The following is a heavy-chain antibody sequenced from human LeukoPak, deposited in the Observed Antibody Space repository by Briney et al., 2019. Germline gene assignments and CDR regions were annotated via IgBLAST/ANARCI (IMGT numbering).Heavy chain of an antibody. J-gene: IGHJ4*02. D-gene: IGHD6-13*01. CDR2: ISSSGSTI. CDR3: ARRQYRSSWYYFDY. Sequence: PGGSLRLSCAASGFTFSDYYISWIRQAPGKGLEWVSYISSSGSTIYYADSVKGRFTISRDNAKNSLYLQMNSLRAEDTAVYYCARRQYRSSWYYFDYWGQGTLVTVSS. CDR1: GFTFSDYY. V-gene: IGHV3-11*01.